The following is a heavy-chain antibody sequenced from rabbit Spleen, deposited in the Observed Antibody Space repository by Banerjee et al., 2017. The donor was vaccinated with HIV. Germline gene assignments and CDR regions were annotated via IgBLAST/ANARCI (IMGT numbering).Heavy chain of an antibody. CDR3: ARSAGVDHRHNL. CDR1: GFTISIIYY. V-gene: IGHV1S45*01. J-gene: IGHJ4*01. Sequence: QLEESGGGLVKPGGTLTLTCTASGFTISIIYYMCWVRQAPGKGLEWIACIWDGDGRTYYASWAKGRFTISKASSTTVTLQMTSLTAADTATYFCARSAGVDHRHNLWGQGTLVTVS. CDR2: IWDGDGRT. D-gene: IGHD4-2*01.